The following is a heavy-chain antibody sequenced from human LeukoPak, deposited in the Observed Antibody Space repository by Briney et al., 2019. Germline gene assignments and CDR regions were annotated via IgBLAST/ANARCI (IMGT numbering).Heavy chain of an antibody. D-gene: IGHD3-22*01. CDR3: ARDSSGYLDAFDI. Sequence: ASVKVSCKASGYTFSGYYMHWVRQAPGQGLEWMGWINSNSGGTNYAQKFQGRVTMTRDTSISTAYMELSRLRSDDTAVYYCARDSSGYLDAFDIWGQGTMVTVSS. CDR1: GYTFSGYY. CDR2: INSNSGGT. V-gene: IGHV1-2*02. J-gene: IGHJ3*02.